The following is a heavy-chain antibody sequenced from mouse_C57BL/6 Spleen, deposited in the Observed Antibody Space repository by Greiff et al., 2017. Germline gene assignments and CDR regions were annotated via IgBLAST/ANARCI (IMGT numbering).Heavy chain of an antibody. Sequence: QVQLQQPGAELVRPGSSVKLSCKASGYTFTSYWMHWVKQRPIQGLEWIGNIDPSDSETHYNQKFKDKATLTVDKSSSTAYMQLSSQTSEDSAVYYCARYYNGNRWYFDVWGTGTTVTVSS. CDR3: ARYYNGNRWYFDV. D-gene: IGHD2-1*01. CDR1: GYTFTSYW. J-gene: IGHJ1*03. CDR2: IDPSDSET. V-gene: IGHV1-52*01.